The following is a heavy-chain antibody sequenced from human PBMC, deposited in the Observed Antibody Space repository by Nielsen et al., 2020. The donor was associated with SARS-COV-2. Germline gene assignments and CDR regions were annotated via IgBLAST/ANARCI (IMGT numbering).Heavy chain of an antibody. V-gene: IGHV4-59*01. D-gene: IGHD2-2*01. CDR2: LYDGGST. J-gene: IGHJ6*03. CDR3: ARVPPLAYCSSTNCYGDLGDYYYYYMDV. CDR1: GGPISASY. Sequence: SETLSLTCTVSGGPISASYWSWIRQPPGKGLEWIGHLYDGGSTKYNPSLERRVTILIDTSNNGFSLKLSSVTAADTAVYYCARVPPLAYCSSTNCYGDLGDYYYYYMDVWGKGTTVIVSS.